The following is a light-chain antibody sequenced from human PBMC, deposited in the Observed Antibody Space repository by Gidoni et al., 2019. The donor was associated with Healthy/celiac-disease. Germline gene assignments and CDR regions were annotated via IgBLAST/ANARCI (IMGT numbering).Light chain of an antibody. CDR3: QKYNSAPIT. Sequence: DIQMPQSPSSLSASVGDRVTITCRASQGISNSLALYQQKPGKVPKLLIYAASTLQSGVPSRFRGSVSGTDFTLTIRSLQPEDVATYYCQKYNSAPITFXQXTRLEIK. J-gene: IGKJ5*01. CDR1: QGISNS. CDR2: AAS. V-gene: IGKV1-27*01.